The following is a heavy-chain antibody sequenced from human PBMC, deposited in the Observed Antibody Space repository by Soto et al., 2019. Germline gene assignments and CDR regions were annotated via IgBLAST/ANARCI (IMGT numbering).Heavy chain of an antibody. Sequence: GGSLRLSCAASGFTFSSYAMHWVRQAPGKGLEWVAVISYDGSNKYYADSVKGRFTISRDNSKNTLYLQMNSLRAEDTAVYYCARDGRLRGFNWFDPWGQGTLVTVSS. V-gene: IGHV3-30-3*01. CDR2: ISYDGSNK. J-gene: IGHJ5*02. CDR3: ARDGRLRGFNWFDP. CDR1: GFTFSSYA.